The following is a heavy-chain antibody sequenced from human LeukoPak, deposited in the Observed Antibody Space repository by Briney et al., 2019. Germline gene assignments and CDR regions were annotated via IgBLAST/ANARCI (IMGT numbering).Heavy chain of an antibody. V-gene: IGHV3-30-3*01. CDR2: ISYDGSNK. CDR3: ARDWEGGAFDI. J-gene: IGHJ3*02. CDR1: GFTFSSYA. D-gene: IGHD1-26*01. Sequence: GGSLRLSCAASGFTFSSYAMHWVRQAPGKGLEWVAVISYDGSNKYYADSVKGRFTISRDNSKNTLYLQMNSLRAEDTAVYYCARDWEGGAFDIWGQGTMVTVSS.